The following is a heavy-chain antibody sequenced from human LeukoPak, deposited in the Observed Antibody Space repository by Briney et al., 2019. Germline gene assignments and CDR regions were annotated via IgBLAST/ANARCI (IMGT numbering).Heavy chain of an antibody. D-gene: IGHD1-1*01. J-gene: IGHJ4*02. V-gene: IGHV3-21*01. Sequence: GGSLRLSCAASGFTFSSYSMNWVRQAPGKGLEWVSSISSSSSYIYYADSVKDRFTISRDNAKNSLYLQMNSLRAEDTAVYYCARAAWAGRSAFDYWGQGTLVTVSS. CDR3: ARAAWAGRSAFDY. CDR2: ISSSSSYI. CDR1: GFTFSSYS.